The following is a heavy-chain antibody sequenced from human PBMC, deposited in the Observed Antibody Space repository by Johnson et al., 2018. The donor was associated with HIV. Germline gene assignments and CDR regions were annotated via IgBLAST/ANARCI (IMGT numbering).Heavy chain of an antibody. CDR1: GFIFRDYY. J-gene: IGHJ3*02. V-gene: IGHV3-11*04. D-gene: IGHD3-22*01. CDR2: ISSSGKST. CDR3: AREYYYESPEAFDI. Sequence: VRLVESGGGLVKPGGSLRLSCAVSGFIFRDYYMSWIRQAPGTGLEWVSYISSSGKSTNYGDSVNGRFTISRDNAKNSLSLQMNSLRAEDTAIYYCAREYYYESPEAFDIWGQGTMVTVSS.